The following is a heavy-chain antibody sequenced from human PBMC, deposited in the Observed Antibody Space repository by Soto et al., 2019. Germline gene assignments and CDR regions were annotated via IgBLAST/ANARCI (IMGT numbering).Heavy chain of an antibody. CDR2: IIPIFGTA. CDR1: GGTFRSYA. Sequence: QVQLVQSGAEVKKPGSSVKVSCKASGGTFRSYAISWVRQAPGQGLEWRGGIIPIFGTANYAQKFQGRVTITAYESTSTAYMELSSLRSEDTAVYYCARARGATVTTTFHSYYYYGMDVWGQGTTVTVSS. D-gene: IGHD4-17*01. V-gene: IGHV1-69*01. CDR3: ARARGATVTTTFHSYYYYGMDV. J-gene: IGHJ6*02.